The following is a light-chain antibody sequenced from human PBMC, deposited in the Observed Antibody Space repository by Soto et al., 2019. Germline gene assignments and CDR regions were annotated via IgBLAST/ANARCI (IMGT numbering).Light chain of an antibody. Sequence: QSALTQPASVSGSPGQSITISCTGTSSDVGGYNYVSWYQHHPGKAPKLMIYEVSNRPSGVSNRFSGSKSANTASLTISGLQAEDEADYYCSSYASTTTLYVFGTGTKVTVL. CDR2: EVS. CDR3: SSYASTTTLYV. CDR1: SSDVGGYNY. V-gene: IGLV2-14*01. J-gene: IGLJ1*01.